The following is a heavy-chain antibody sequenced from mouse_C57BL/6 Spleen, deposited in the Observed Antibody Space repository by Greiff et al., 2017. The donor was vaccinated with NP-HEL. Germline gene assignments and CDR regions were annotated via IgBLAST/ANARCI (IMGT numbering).Heavy chain of an antibody. J-gene: IGHJ1*03. D-gene: IGHD1-1*01. CDR2: INYDGSSP. V-gene: IGHV5-16*01. CDR3: ARDPPPYYYGSSYWYFDV. CDR1: GFTFSDYY. Sequence: EVKLMESEGGLVQPGSSMKLSCTASGFTFSDYYMAWVRQVPEKGLEWVANINYDGSSPYYLDSLKSRFIISRDNAKNILYLQMSSLKSEDTATYYCARDPPPYYYGSSYWYFDVWGTGTTVTVSS.